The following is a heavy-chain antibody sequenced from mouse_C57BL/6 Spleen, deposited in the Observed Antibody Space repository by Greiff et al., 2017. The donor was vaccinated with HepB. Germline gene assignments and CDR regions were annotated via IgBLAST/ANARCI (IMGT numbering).Heavy chain of an antibody. CDR2: FHPYNDDT. CDR3: ARGYYYGSSYAFDY. J-gene: IGHJ2*01. CDR1: GYTFTTYP. V-gene: IGHV1-47*01. D-gene: IGHD1-1*01. Sequence: VKLMESGAELVKPGASVKMSCKASGYTFTTYPIEWMKQNHGKSLEWIGNFHPYNDDTKYNEKFKGKATLTVEKSSSTVYLELSRLTSDDSAVYYCARGYYYGSSYAFDYWGQGTTLTVSS.